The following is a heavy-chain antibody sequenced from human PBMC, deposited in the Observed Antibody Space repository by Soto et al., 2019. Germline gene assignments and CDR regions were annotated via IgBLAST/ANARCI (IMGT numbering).Heavy chain of an antibody. CDR2: INGDGSTT. CDR3: ARTNWYSGRVY. V-gene: IGHV3-74*01. CDR1: GFTFSTYW. Sequence: EVQLVESGGDLVQPGGSLRLSCAASGFTFSTYWMHWVRQAPGKGLVWVSRINGDGSTTNYADSVKGRFTISRDNTKNTLYLQMNSLRVEDTAVYYCARTNWYSGRVYWGQGTLVTVSS. D-gene: IGHD1-26*01. J-gene: IGHJ4*02.